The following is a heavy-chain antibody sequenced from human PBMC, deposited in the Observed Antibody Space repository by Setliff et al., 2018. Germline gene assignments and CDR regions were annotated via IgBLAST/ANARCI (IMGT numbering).Heavy chain of an antibody. J-gene: IGHJ6*03. CDR1: GGSVRGYY. D-gene: IGHD3-10*01. V-gene: IGHV4-59*02. Sequence: PSETLSLTCTVSGGSVRGYYWSWIRQPPGKGLEWIGHIFYSDTAKYNPSLESRAAISVDSSKNQFSLKLRSVTAADTAVYYCARDRATVIRGVTSFFYYYMDVWGGGTTVTVS. CDR3: ARDRATVIRGVTSFFYYYMDV. CDR2: IFYSDTA.